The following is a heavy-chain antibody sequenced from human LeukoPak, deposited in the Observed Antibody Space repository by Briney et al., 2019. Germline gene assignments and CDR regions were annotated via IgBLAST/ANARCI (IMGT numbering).Heavy chain of an antibody. Sequence: GGSLRLSCATSGFTFSNAWMNWVRQAPGKGLEWVSYISSSSSTIYYADSVKGRFTISRDNAKNSLYLQMNSLRAEDTAVYYCARGAYYYEDWGQGTLVTVSS. CDR3: ARGAYYYED. CDR2: ISSSSSTI. CDR1: GFTFSNAW. D-gene: IGHD3-22*01. J-gene: IGHJ4*02. V-gene: IGHV3-48*01.